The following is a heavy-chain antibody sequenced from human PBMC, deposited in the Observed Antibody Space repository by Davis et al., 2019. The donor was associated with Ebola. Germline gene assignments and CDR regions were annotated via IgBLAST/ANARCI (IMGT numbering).Heavy chain of an antibody. J-gene: IGHJ4*02. CDR2: IYYSGST. D-gene: IGHD4-17*01. V-gene: IGHV4-39*01. CDR3: ARAPYGEFDY. Sequence: GSLRLSCTVSGGSMSPYYWSWIRQPPGKGLEWIGSIYYSGSTYYNPSLKSRVTISVDTSKNQFSLKLSSVTAADTAVYYCARAPYGEFDYWGQGTLVTVSS. CDR1: GGSMSPYY.